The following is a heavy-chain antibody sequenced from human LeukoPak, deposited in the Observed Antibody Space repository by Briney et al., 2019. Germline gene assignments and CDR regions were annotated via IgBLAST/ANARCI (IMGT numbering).Heavy chain of an antibody. CDR3: ARVIVGATLVRAYYYYYMDV. J-gene: IGHJ6*03. CDR2: ISAYNGNT. D-gene: IGHD1-26*01. CDR1: GYTFTSYG. Sequence: ASVKVSCKASGYTFTSYGISWVRQAPGQGLEWMGWISAYNGNTNYAQKLQGRVTMTTDTSTSTAYMELRSLRSDDTAVYYCARVIVGATLVRAYYYYYMDVWGKGTTVTISS. V-gene: IGHV1-18*01.